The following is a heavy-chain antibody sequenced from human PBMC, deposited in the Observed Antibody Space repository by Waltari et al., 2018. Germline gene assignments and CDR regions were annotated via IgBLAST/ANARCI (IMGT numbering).Heavy chain of an antibody. CDR3: VRDQYFDFWSGYPPGWFDP. CDR2: SKTGGSGP. CDR1: GFTFSDYW. J-gene: IGHJ5*02. V-gene: IGHV3-74*01. Sequence: EGQLVESGGGLVQPGGSLRLSCAASGFTFSDYWMHWVRQAPGKGLEWVLRSKTGGSGPTYADSGKGRFNISRDNGKNTLFLKMDSLRAEDTAVYYCVRDQYFDFWSGYPPGWFDPWGQGTLVTVSS. D-gene: IGHD3-3*01.